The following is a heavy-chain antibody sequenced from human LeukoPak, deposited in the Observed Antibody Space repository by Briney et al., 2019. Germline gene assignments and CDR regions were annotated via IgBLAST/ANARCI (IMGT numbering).Heavy chain of an antibody. CDR2: IYYSVST. CDR3: ARGSTSPDY. Sequence: TSETLSLTCSVSGGSIRSYYWSWIRQPPGKGLEWIGYIYYSVSTNYNPSLKSRVTMSVDTSKSQFSLKLISVTAADTAVYYCARGSTSPDYWGQGTLVTVSS. D-gene: IGHD2-2*01. J-gene: IGHJ4*02. CDR1: GGSIRSYY. V-gene: IGHV4-59*01.